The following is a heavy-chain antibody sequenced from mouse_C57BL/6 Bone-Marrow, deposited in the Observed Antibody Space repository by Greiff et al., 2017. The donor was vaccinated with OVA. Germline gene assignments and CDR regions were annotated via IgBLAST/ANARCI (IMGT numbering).Heavy chain of an antibody. J-gene: IGHJ1*03. D-gene: IGHD2-3*01. Sequence: EVQLVESGGGLVKPGGSLKLSCAASGFTFSDYGMHWVRQAPEKGLEWVAYISSGSSTIYYADTVKGRFTISRDNAKNTLFLQMTSLRSEDTAMYYCARPGIYDNYGYFDVWGTGTTVTVSS. CDR2: ISSGSSTI. CDR3: ARPGIYDNYGYFDV. CDR1: GFTFSDYG. V-gene: IGHV5-17*01.